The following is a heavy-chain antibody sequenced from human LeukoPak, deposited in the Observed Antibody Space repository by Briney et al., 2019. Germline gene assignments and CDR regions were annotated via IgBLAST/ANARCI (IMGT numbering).Heavy chain of an antibody. J-gene: IGHJ4*02. Sequence: AAVKVSCKASGYTFTGYYMHWVRQAPGQGLEWMGWISAYNGNTNYAQKLQGRVTMTTDTSTSTAYMEPRSLRSDDTAVYYCARDRPRGYGGNSIRRFDYWGQGTLVTVSS. CDR2: ISAYNGNT. D-gene: IGHD4-23*01. CDR1: GYTFTGYY. V-gene: IGHV1-18*04. CDR3: ARDRPRGYGGNSIRRFDY.